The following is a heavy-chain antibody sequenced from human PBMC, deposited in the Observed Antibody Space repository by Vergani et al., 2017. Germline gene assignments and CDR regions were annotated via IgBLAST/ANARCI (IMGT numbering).Heavy chain of an antibody. Sequence: QVQLQESGPGLVKPSATLSLTCTVSGDSISSYYWSWIRQPPGKGLEWIGYIYYSGSTNYNPSLKSRVTISVDTSKNQFSLKLSSVTAADTAVYYCARNPYCGGDCYSDAFDIWGQGTMVTVSS. J-gene: IGHJ3*02. CDR2: IYYSGST. D-gene: IGHD2-21*02. CDR1: GDSISSYY. CDR3: ARNPYCGGDCYSDAFDI. V-gene: IGHV4-59*01.